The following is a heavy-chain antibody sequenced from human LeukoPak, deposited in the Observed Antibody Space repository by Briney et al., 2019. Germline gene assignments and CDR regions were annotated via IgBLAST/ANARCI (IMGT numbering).Heavy chain of an antibody. V-gene: IGHV1-69*05. J-gene: IGHJ5*02. CDR3: ARDPMNYGDYVNWFDP. CDR1: GGTFSSYA. Sequence: ASVKVSCKACGGTFSSYAISWVRQAPGQGLEWMGRIIPIFGTANYAQKFQGRVTITTDESTSTAYMELSSLRSEDTAVYYCARDPMNYGDYVNWFDPWGQGTLVTVSS. CDR2: IIPIFGTA. D-gene: IGHD4-17*01.